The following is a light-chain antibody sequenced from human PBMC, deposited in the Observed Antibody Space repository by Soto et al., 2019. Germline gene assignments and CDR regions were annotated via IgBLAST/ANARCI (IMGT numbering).Light chain of an antibody. CDR3: SSYTSSSTLYV. CDR1: SSDVGGYNY. CDR2: DVS. Sequence: QSALTQPASVSGSPGQSITISCTGTSSDVGGYNYVSWYQQHPGKAPKLMIYDVSNRPSGVSNRFSGSKSGNTASLTISGPKAEDEADYYCSSYTSSSTLYVFGTGTKLTVL. J-gene: IGLJ1*01. V-gene: IGLV2-14*01.